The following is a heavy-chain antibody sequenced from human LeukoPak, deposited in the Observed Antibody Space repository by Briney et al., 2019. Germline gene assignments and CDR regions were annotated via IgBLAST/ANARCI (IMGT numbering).Heavy chain of an antibody. CDR2: INHSGST. CDR3: ARARGGGVLSSGWYFDY. V-gene: IGHV4-34*01. D-gene: IGHD6-19*01. Sequence: SETLSLTCAVYGGSFSGYYWSWIRQPPGKGLEWIGEINHSGSTNYNPSLKSRVTISADTSKNQFSLKLSSVTAADTAVYYCARARGGGVLSSGWYFDYWGQGTLVTVSS. J-gene: IGHJ4*02. CDR1: GGSFSGYY.